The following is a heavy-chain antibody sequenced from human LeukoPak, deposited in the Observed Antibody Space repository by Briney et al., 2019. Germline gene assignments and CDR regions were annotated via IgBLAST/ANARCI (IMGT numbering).Heavy chain of an antibody. V-gene: IGHV3-21*01. J-gene: IGHJ6*02. CDR1: GFTFSSYS. CDR3: ARDCSSTSCPAFTLYYYYGMDV. Sequence: TGGSLRLSCAASGFTFSSYSMNWVRQAPGKGLEWVSSISSSSSYIYYADSVKGGFTISRDNAKNSLYLQMNSLRAEDTAVYYCARDCSSTSCPAFTLYYYYGMDVWGQGTTVTVSS. D-gene: IGHD2-2*01. CDR2: ISSSSSYI.